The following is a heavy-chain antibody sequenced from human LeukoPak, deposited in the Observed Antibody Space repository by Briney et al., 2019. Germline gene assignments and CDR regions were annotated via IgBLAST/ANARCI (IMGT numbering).Heavy chain of an antibody. J-gene: IGHJ4*02. CDR1: GFTFASYA. D-gene: IGHD6-13*01. CDR2: ISGSSDNT. V-gene: IGHV3-23*01. Sequence: GGSLRLSCAASGFTFASYAMNWVRQAPGKGLEWVSAISGSSDNTYYAGSVKGRFTISRDNSKNTLYLQMNSLRAEDTAVYYCAKSDSPYSSSWYPWGYWGQGTLVTVSS. CDR3: AKSDSPYSSSWYPWGY.